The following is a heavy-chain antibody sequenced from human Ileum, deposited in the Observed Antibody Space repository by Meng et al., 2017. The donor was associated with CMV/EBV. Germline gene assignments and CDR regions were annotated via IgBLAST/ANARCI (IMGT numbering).Heavy chain of an antibody. CDR2: IYPQNCCT. Sequence: QPVQSGTDVKQPGASVKVSCKTSGYTFTARHLHWVRQATGQGLEWIGWIYPQNCCTYFAQKFQSRVTMTSDTSITTAYMELSSLTSDDTSIYYCVKEDWYFDFWGQGTLVTVSS. CDR3: VKEDWYFDF. V-gene: IGHV1-2*02. D-gene: IGHD3-9*01. CDR1: GYTFTARH. J-gene: IGHJ4*02.